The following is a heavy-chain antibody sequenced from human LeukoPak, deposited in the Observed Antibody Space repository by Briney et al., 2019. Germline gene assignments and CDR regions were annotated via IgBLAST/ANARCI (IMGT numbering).Heavy chain of an antibody. D-gene: IGHD2-15*01. V-gene: IGHV1-69*04. CDR3: ARVGGSGELEY. CDR1: GGTFSSYA. J-gene: IGHJ4*02. CDR2: IIPILGIA. Sequence: GSSVKVSCKASGGTFSSYAISWVRQAPGQGLEWMGRIIPILGIANYEQKFQGRVTITAGESPSTAYMELSSLRSEDTAVYYCARVGGSGELEYWGQGTLVTVSS.